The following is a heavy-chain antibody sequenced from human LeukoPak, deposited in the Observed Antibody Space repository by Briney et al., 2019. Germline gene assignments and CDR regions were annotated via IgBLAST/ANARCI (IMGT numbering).Heavy chain of an antibody. Sequence: PGGSLRLSCAASGFTFSTYEMHWVRQAPGKGLVWVSRINADGSRTGYADSVKGRFTFSRDNARNTLYLQMNSLRAEDTAVYYCARELSREVTLDYWGQGTLVTVSS. J-gene: IGHJ4*02. CDR2: INADGSRT. CDR1: GFTFSTYE. CDR3: ARELSREVTLDY. V-gene: IGHV3-74*01. D-gene: IGHD2-21*02.